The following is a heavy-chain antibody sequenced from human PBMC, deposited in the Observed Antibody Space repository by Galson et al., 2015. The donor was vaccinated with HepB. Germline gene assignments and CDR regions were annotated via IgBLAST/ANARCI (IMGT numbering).Heavy chain of an antibody. D-gene: IGHD4-17*01. J-gene: IGHJ4*02. CDR3: ARVMGTPGHDYGDYDY. V-gene: IGHV3-30*04. CDR1: GFTFSSYA. CDR2: ISYDGSNK. Sequence: SLRLSCAASGFTFSSYAMHWVRQAPGKGLEWVAVISYDGSNKYYADSVKGRFTISRDNSKNTLYLQMNSLRAEDTAVYYCARVMGTPGHDYGDYDYWGQGTLVTVSS.